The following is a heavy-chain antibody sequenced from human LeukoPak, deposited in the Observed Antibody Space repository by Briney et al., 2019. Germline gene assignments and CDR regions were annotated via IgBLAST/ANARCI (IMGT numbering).Heavy chain of an antibody. CDR1: GFTVSSNY. V-gene: IGHV3-74*01. J-gene: IGHJ6*02. D-gene: IGHD5-18*01. CDR3: ARDAVDTANAV. Sequence: GGSLRLSCAASGFTVSSNYMSWVRQAPGKGLEWVSHINSDGSITSYADSVKGRLTISRDNAKNTLYLQMNSLRAEDTAVYYCARDAVDTANAVWGQGTTVTVSS. CDR2: INSDGSIT.